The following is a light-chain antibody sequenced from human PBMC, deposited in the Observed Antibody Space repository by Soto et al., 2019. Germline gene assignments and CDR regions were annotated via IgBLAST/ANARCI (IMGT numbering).Light chain of an antibody. J-gene: IGKJ5*01. CDR2: SAS. Sequence: DIQMTQSPSSLSASVGDRVTITCRASQDISVYLAWYQQKPGKVPKLLIYSASTLQSGVPSRFSGSGSGTDFTLTISSLQPKDVATYYCQKFSTAPLTFGQGTRLEIK. CDR1: QDISVY. CDR3: QKFSTAPLT. V-gene: IGKV1-27*01.